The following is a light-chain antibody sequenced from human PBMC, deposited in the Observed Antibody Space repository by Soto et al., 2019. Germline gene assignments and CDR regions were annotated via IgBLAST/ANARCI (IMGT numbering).Light chain of an antibody. CDR3: SSYAGSNMGV. CDR2: EVN. Sequence: QSALTHPPSASGSPGQSVAISCTGTSSDIGGYNYVSWYQIHPGKAPKLMIYEVNKRPSGVPDRFSGSKSGNTASLIVAGLQAEDEADYYCSSYAGSNMGVFGGGTKLTVL. V-gene: IGLV2-8*01. J-gene: IGLJ2*01. CDR1: SSDIGGYNY.